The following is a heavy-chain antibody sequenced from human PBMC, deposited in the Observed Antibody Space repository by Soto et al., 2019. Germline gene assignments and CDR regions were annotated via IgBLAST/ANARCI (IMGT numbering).Heavy chain of an antibody. D-gene: IGHD3-3*01. J-gene: IGHJ4*02. V-gene: IGHV3-7*01. CDR3: ATYYDFWSGYSIDY. CDR2: IKQDGSEK. Sequence: EVQLVESGGGLVQPGGPLRLSCAASGFTFISHWMSWFPQAPGKGLEWVANIKQDGSEKYNVDSVKGRFTISRDNAKNSLYLQMNSLRAEDTAVYYCATYYDFWSGYSIDYWGQGTLVTVSS. CDR1: GFTFISHW.